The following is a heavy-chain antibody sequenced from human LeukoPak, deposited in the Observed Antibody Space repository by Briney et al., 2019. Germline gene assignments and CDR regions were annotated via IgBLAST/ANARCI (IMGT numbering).Heavy chain of an antibody. CDR1: GGSISSYY. CDR3: ARGLVGANDAFDI. V-gene: IGHV4-59*01. Sequence: PSETLSLTCTVSGGSISSYYWSWIRQPPGKGLEWIGYTYYSGSTNYNPSLKSRVTISVDTSKNQFSLKLSSVTAADTAVYYCARGLVGANDAFDIWGQGTMVTVSS. D-gene: IGHD1-26*01. J-gene: IGHJ3*02. CDR2: TYYSGST.